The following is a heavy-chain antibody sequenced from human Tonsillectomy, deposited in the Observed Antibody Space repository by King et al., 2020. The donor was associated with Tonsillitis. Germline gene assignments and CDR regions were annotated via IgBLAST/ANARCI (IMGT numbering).Heavy chain of an antibody. CDR2: ISGSGGRT. CDR1: GFIFSNYA. J-gene: IGHJ4*02. Sequence: VQLVESGGGLVQPGGSLRLSCAASGFIFSNYAMSWVRQAPGKGLEWGSAISGSGGRTHYAESVKGRFTISRDNSTNTRYMQMNSLRAEDTAVYYCAKDTAVAGYYWGQGTQVIVSS. D-gene: IGHD6-19*01. CDR3: AKDTAVAGYY. V-gene: IGHV3-23*04.